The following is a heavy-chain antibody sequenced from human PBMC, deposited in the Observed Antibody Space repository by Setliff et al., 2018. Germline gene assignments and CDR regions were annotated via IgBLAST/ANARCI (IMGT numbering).Heavy chain of an antibody. Sequence: SETLSLTCAVYGGSFSGYYWSWIRQPPGKGLEWIGEINHSGSTNYNPSLKSRVTISLDTSKNQINLSLSSLTAADTAVYYCARHRGASFDSWGQGVLVTVSS. CDR1: GGSFSGYY. CDR3: ARHRGASFDS. CDR2: INHSGST. D-gene: IGHD3-10*01. J-gene: IGHJ4*02. V-gene: IGHV4-34*01.